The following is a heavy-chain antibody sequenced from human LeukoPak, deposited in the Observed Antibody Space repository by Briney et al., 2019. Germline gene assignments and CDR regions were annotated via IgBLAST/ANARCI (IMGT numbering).Heavy chain of an antibody. CDR3: AKGSYYNVDYYYYYMDV. CDR2: ISWDGGST. J-gene: IGHJ6*03. CDR1: GFTFDDYT. D-gene: IGHD3-10*01. Sequence: RAGGSLRLSCAASGFTFDDYTMPWVRQAPGKGLEWVSLISWDGGSTYYADSVKGRFTISRDNSKNSLYLQMNSLRTEDTALYYCAKGSYYNVDYYYYYMDVWGKGTTVTVSS. V-gene: IGHV3-43*01.